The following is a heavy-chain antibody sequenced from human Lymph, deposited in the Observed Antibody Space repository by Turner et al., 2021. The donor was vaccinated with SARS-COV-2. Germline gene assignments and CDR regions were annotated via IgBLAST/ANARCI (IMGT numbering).Heavy chain of an antibody. CDR3: AKNEMAMIVVVITLFDY. CDR1: VFTFSSYA. Sequence: EVQLLESGGGLVPPGGSLKLSCAASVFTFSSYAMSWVRQAPGKGLEWVSVISGSGGSTYYADSVKGRFTISRDNSKNTLYLQMNSLRAEETAVYYCAKNEMAMIVVVITLFDYWGQGTLVTVSS. D-gene: IGHD3-22*01. J-gene: IGHJ4*02. CDR2: ISGSGGST. V-gene: IGHV3-23*01.